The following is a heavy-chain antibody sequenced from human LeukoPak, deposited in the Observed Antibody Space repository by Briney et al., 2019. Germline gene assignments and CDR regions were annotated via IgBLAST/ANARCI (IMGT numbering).Heavy chain of an antibody. CDR2: ISSSSSYI. CDR1: GFTFSSYS. Sequence: PGGSLRLSCEVSGFTFSSYSMTWVRQAPGKGLEWVSSISSSSSYIYYADSVKGRFTISRDNAKSALYLQMNSLRAEDTAVYYCARVRGGSGRSYAADAFDIWGQGTMVTVSS. D-gene: IGHD1-26*01. J-gene: IGHJ3*02. CDR3: ARVRGGSGRSYAADAFDI. V-gene: IGHV3-21*01.